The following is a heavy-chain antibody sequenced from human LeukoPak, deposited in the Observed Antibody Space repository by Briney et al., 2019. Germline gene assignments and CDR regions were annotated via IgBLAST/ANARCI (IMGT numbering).Heavy chain of an antibody. J-gene: IGHJ4*02. CDR1: GGTFSSYA. Sequence: ASVKVSCKASGGTFSSYAISWVRQAPGQGLEWMGGIIPIFGTANYAQKFQGRVTITADESTSTAYMELSSLRSEDTAVYYCARATGYYYDSSGYAFDYWGQGTLVTVSS. D-gene: IGHD3-22*01. CDR3: ARATGYYYDSSGYAFDY. V-gene: IGHV1-69*13. CDR2: IIPIFGTA.